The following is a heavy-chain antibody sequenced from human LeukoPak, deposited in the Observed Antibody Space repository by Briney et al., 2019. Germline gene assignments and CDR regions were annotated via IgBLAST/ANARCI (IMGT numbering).Heavy chain of an antibody. CDR2: MNSDGSVT. Sequence: PGGSLRLSCAASGFTFSSSWMHWVRQAPGKGLVWVSRMNSDGSVTNYADSAEGRFTISRDNAKNTLYLQMNSLRAEDTAVYYCVRALNGDKDYWGQGTLVTVSS. V-gene: IGHV3-74*01. D-gene: IGHD7-27*01. J-gene: IGHJ4*02. CDR1: GFTFSSSW. CDR3: VRALNGDKDY.